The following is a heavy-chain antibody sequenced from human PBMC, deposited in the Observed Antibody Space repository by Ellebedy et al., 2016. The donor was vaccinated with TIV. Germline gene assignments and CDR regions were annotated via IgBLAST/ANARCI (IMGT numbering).Heavy chain of an antibody. D-gene: IGHD3-9*01. V-gene: IGHV3-72*01. Sequence: GESLKISXAASGFTFSDHYMDWVRQAPGKGLEWVGRTRNKANSYTTEYAASVKGRFTISRDDSKNSLYLQMNSLKTEDTAVYYCARAAISLTGSPAPFDYWGQGTLVTVSS. J-gene: IGHJ4*02. CDR1: GFTFSDHY. CDR2: TRNKANSYTT. CDR3: ARAAISLTGSPAPFDY.